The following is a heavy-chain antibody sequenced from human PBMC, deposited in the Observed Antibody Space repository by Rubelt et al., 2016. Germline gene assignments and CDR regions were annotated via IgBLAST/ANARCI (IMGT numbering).Heavy chain of an antibody. CDR3: ARGGRYYGSGSYQRHNWFDP. CDR1: GGSFSGYY. V-gene: IGHV4-34*01. Sequence: QVQLQQWGAGLLKPSETLSLTCAVYGGSFSGYYWSWIRQPPGKGLEWIGEINHSGSTNYNPSLKSRVTISVDPAKTQFSLKLSSVTAADTAVYYCARGGRYYGSGSYQRHNWFDPWDQGTLVTVSS. CDR2: INHSGST. J-gene: IGHJ5*02. D-gene: IGHD3-10*01.